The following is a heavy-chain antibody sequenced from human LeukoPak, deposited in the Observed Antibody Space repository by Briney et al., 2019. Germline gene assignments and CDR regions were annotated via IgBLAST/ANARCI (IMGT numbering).Heavy chain of an antibody. V-gene: IGHV1-2*02. CDR1: GYTFTGYY. J-gene: IGHJ5*02. Sequence: ASVKVSRKASGYTFTGYYMHWVRQAPGQGLEWMGWINPNSGGTNYAQKFQGRVTMTRDTSISTAYMELSRLRSDDTAVYYCARGLYYEQQLVPDSGWFDPWGQGTLVTVSS. D-gene: IGHD6-13*01. CDR3: ARGLYYEQQLVPDSGWFDP. CDR2: INPNSGGT.